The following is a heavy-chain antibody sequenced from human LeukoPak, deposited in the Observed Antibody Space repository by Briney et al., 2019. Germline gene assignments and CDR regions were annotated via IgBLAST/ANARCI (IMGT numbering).Heavy chain of an antibody. CDR2: INHSGST. Sequence: PSETLSLTCAVYGGSFSGYYWSWIRQPPGKGLEWIGEINHSGSTNYNPSLKSRVTISVDTSKNQFSLKLSSVTAADTAVYYCAREWPGITAGYFDLWGRGTLVTVSS. CDR3: AREWPGITAGYFDL. J-gene: IGHJ2*01. D-gene: IGHD3-16*01. V-gene: IGHV4-34*01. CDR1: GGSFSGYY.